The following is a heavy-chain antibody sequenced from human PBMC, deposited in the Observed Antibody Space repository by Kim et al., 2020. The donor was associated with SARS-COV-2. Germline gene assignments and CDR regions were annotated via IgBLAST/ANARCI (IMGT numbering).Heavy chain of an antibody. CDR1: GFTFSSYE. D-gene: IGHD6-13*01. V-gene: IGHV3-48*03. CDR3: ARAGYSSPPR. Sequence: GGSLRLSCAASGFTFSSYEMNWVRQAPGKGLEWVSYISSSGSTIYYADSVKGRFTISRDNAKNSLYLQMNSLRAEDTAVYYCARAGYSSPPRWGQGTLVTVSS. CDR2: ISSSGSTI. J-gene: IGHJ4*02.